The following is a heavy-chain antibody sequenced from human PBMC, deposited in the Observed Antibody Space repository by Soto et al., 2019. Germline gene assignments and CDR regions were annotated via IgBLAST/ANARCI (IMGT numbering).Heavy chain of an antibody. Sequence: PSETLSLTCIVSVGSFSSFCWSGILQPPGKGLEWIGYICYSDITKYNPSLKSRATISVDTTKKQVSPKLSSVTAADTAVHSCATGYYSNSWNNRHYDYWGQGTLVTVSS. D-gene: IGHD6-13*01. CDR2: ICYSDIT. CDR1: VGSFSSFC. J-gene: IGHJ4*02. V-gene: IGHV4-59*12. CDR3: ATGYYSNSWNNRHYDY.